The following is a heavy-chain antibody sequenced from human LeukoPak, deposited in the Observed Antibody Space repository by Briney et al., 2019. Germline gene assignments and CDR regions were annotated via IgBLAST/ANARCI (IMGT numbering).Heavy chain of an antibody. CDR1: GGSIGSYY. CDR3: ARAGLTGSSLFFDI. Sequence: PSETLSLTCTVSGGSIGSYYWSSIRQPPGKGLEWIGYIYYSGSTNYNPSLKSRVTISVDTSKNQFSLKLSSVTAADPAVYYCARAGLTGSSLFFDIWGQGTMVTVSS. CDR2: IYYSGST. J-gene: IGHJ3*02. D-gene: IGHD3-9*01. V-gene: IGHV4-59*01.